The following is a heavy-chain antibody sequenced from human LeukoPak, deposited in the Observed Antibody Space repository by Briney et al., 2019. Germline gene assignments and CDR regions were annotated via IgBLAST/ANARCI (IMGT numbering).Heavy chain of an antibody. D-gene: IGHD3-16*01. CDR3: ARGRFDFDY. CDR2: INQDGTEK. CDR1: GFTFSNFW. J-gene: IGHJ4*02. Sequence: GGSLRLSCAASGFTFSNFWMSWVRQAPGKGLEWVANINQDGTEKYYVDSVKGRFTISRDNAKTSLYLQMNSLRAEDTAVYYCARGRFDFDYWGQGTLVTVSS. V-gene: IGHV3-7*01.